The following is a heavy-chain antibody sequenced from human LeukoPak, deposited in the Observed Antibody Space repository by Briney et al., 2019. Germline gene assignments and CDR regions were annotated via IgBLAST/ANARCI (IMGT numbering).Heavy chain of an antibody. D-gene: IGHD3-10*01. CDR2: IYPGDSDT. CDR1: GYSFSTYW. J-gene: IGHJ4*02. Sequence: GESLKISCKGSGYSFSTYWIGWVRQTPGKGLEWMGIIYPGDSDTRYSPSLQGQVTISADKSISTAYLQWTSLKASDTAMYYCARLSYSGSGSHFDYWGQGTLVTVSS. V-gene: IGHV5-51*01. CDR3: ARLSYSGSGSHFDY.